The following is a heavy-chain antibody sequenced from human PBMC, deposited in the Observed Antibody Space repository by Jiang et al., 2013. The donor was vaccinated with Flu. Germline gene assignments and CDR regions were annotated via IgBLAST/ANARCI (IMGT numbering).Heavy chain of an antibody. CDR2: MFYSGSI. D-gene: IGHD4-11*01. CDR3: ASDGGMTTVEAFDI. V-gene: IGHV4-39*07. J-gene: IGHJ3*02. Sequence: LLKPSETLSLTCTVSGGSISSNNYYWGWLRQPPGKGLEWIGSMFYSGSIYYNPSLKSRVTVSADTSKNQFSLKLNSVTAADTAVYYCASDGGMTTVEAFDIWGQGTTVTVS. CDR1: GGSISSNNYY.